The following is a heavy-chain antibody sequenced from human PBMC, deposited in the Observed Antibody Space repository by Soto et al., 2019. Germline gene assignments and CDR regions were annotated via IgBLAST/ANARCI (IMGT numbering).Heavy chain of an antibody. J-gene: IGHJ5*02. Sequence: QVQLVQSGAEVKKPGSSVKVSCKASGGTFSSYTISWVRRAPGQGLEWMGRIIPILGIANYAQKFQGRVTITADKSTSTAYMELSSLRSEDTAVYYCARGYSYGFFYWFDPWGQGTLVTVSS. CDR2: IIPILGIA. D-gene: IGHD5-18*01. V-gene: IGHV1-69*02. CDR1: GGTFSSYT. CDR3: ARGYSYGFFYWFDP.